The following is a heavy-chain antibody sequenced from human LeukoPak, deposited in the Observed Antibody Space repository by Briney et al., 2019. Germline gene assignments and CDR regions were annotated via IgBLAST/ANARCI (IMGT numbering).Heavy chain of an antibody. Sequence: PSETLSLTCTVSDGSITNYYWSWIRQPPGKGLEWLGYIYYTGATKYNPSLESRVTISVDTSKSQFSLQLSSVTAADTAVYYCTRDAEISGYTWYNWFDPWGQGILVTVSS. CDR2: IYYTGAT. J-gene: IGHJ5*02. D-gene: IGHD3-22*01. CDR3: TRDAEISGYTWYNWFDP. V-gene: IGHV4-59*01. CDR1: DGSITNYY.